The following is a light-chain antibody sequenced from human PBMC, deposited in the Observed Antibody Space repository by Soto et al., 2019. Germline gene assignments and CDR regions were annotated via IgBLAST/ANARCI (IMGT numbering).Light chain of an antibody. Sequence: IVVTEAPAILSVSPGGRATLSCRGSQSISRSLAWYQQKPGQAPRLLISDASTRATGIPARFSGSGSGTEFTLTISSLQPDDFATYYCQQYNSYSPWTFGQGTKVDIK. V-gene: IGKV3-15*01. J-gene: IGKJ1*01. CDR1: QSISRS. CDR3: QQYNSYSPWT. CDR2: DAS.